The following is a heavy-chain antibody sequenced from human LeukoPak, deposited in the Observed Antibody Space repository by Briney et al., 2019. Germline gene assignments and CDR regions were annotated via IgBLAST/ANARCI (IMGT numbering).Heavy chain of an antibody. CDR3: AKEGDEFRGYLDV. D-gene: IGHD3-16*01. J-gene: IGHJ6*04. CDR1: GFTFSSYA. Sequence: GGSLRLSCAASGFTFSSYAMSWVRQAPGKGLEWVSAISGRGSSTYYADSVKGRFTISKDFSRNTLYVQMNSLRDDDAAVYYCAKEGDEFRGYLDVWGKGITVTVSS. CDR2: ISGRGSST. V-gene: IGHV3-23*01.